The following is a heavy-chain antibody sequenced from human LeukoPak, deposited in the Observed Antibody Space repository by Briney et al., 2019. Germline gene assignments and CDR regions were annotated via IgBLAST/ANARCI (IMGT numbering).Heavy chain of an antibody. CDR3: ARLRSTRRYYYGMDV. Sequence: PSETLSLTCTVSGGSISSYYWSWIRQPPGKGLEWIGYIYYSGSTNYNPSLKSRVTISVDTSKNQFSLKLSSLTAADTAVYYCARLRSTRRYYYGMDVWGQGTTVTVSS. J-gene: IGHJ6*02. V-gene: IGHV4-59*08. CDR2: IYYSGST. D-gene: IGHD5/OR15-5a*01. CDR1: GGSISSYY.